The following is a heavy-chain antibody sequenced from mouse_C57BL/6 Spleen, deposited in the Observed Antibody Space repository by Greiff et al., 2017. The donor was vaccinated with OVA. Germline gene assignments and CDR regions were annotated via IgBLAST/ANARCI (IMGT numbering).Heavy chain of an antibody. J-gene: IGHJ3*01. D-gene: IGHD1-1*01. Sequence: DVQLQESGGGLVQPGGSMKLSCVASGFTFSNYWMNWVRQSPEKGLEWVAQIRLKSDNYATHYAGSVKGRFTISRDDSKSSIYLQMNNLRAEDTGIYYCIYYYGSSSGAYWGQGTLVTVSA. V-gene: IGHV6-3*01. CDR2: IRLKSDNYAT. CDR1: GFTFSNYW. CDR3: IYYYGSSSGAY.